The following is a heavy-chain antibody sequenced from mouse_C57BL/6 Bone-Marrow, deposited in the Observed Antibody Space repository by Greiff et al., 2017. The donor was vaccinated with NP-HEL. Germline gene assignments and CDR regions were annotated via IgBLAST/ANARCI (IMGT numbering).Heavy chain of an antibody. V-gene: IGHV1-69*01. J-gene: IGHJ4*01. CDR2: IDPSDSST. CDR1: GYTFTSYW. CDR3: ARETVVAYYYAMDY. Sequence: QVQLQQPGAELVMPGASVKLSCKASGYTFTSYWMHWVKQRPGQGLEWIGEIDPSDSSTNYNQKFKGKSTLTVDKSSSTAYMQLSSLTSEDSAVYYCARETVVAYYYAMDYWGQGTSVTVSS. D-gene: IGHD1-1*01.